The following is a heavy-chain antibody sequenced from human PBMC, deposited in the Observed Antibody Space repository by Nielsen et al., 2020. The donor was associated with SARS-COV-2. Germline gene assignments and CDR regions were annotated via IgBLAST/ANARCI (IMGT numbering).Heavy chain of an antibody. V-gene: IGHV3-11*05. D-gene: IGHD5-12*01. CDR3: AKDKSGYDFYFYYGMDV. Sequence: SLQGRFTISRDNAKNSVYLQMNSLGAEDTAVYYCAKDKSGYDFYFYYGMDVWGQGTTVTVSS. J-gene: IGHJ6*02.